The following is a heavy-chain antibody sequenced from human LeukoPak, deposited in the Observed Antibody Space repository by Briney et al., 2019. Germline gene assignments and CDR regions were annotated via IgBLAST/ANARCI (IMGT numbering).Heavy chain of an antibody. J-gene: IGHJ4*02. CDR3: ARDGTPRDGYNLYYFDY. Sequence: SVKVSCKASGGTFSSYAISWVRQAPGQGLEWMGRIIPIFGTANYAQKFQGRVTITTDESTSTAYMELSSLGSEDTAVYYCARDGTPRDGYNLYYFDYWGQGTLVTVSS. V-gene: IGHV1-69*05. CDR1: GGTFSSYA. CDR2: IIPIFGTA. D-gene: IGHD5-24*01.